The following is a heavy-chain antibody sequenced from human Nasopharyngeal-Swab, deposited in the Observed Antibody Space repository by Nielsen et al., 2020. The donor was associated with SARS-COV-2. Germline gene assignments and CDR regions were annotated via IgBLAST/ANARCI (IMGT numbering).Heavy chain of an antibody. J-gene: IGHJ4*02. CDR1: GFTFSSYA. D-gene: IGHD1-26*01. V-gene: IGHV3-23*03. CDR3: AKDQGSYYDY. CDR2: IYSGGSST. Sequence: GGSLRLSCAASGFTFSSYAMSWVRQAPGKGLEWVSVIYSGGSSTYYADSVKGRFTISRDNSKNTLYLQMNSLRAEDTAVYYCAKDQGSYYDYWGQGTLVNVSS.